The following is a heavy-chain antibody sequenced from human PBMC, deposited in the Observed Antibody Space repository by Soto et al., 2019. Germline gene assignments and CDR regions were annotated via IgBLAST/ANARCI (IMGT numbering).Heavy chain of an antibody. V-gene: IGHV2-5*02. CDR2: IYWDDDK. CDR3: ARLTRGVYDLDRLWEKFDY. D-gene: IGHD5-12*01. J-gene: IGHJ4*02. CDR1: GFSLSTNGMG. Sequence: QITVKESGLTLVKPTQTLTLTCTFSGFSLSTNGMGVGWIRQSPGKALEWLALIYWDDDKRSSPSLRSRLTNTQTTSKAEWYLKMTNMAPVDTATYFFARLTRGVYDLDRLWEKFDYWGQGTLVTVSS.